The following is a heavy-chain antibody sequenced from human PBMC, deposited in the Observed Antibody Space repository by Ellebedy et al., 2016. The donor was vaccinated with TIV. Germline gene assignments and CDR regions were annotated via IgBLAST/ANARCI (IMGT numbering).Heavy chain of an antibody. V-gene: IGHV3-11*01. Sequence: GESLKISCAASGFMFSASFMAWFRLSPGKRLEWVAFLSGSSSNSCDILYADSAQGRRTISRDNANNSLSLQMNSLGADDTAIYDCTRAPLGYDWWPAAPDFWGQGTLVTVSS. CDR1: GFMFSASF. CDR3: TRAPLGYDWWPAAPDF. J-gene: IGHJ4*02. CDR2: LSGSSSNSCDI. D-gene: IGHD3-3*01.